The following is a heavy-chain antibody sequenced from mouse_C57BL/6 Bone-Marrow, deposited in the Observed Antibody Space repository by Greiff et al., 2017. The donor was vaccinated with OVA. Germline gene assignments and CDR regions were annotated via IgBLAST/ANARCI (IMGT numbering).Heavy chain of an antibody. Sequence: QVTLKESGPGILQPSQTLSLTCSFSGFSLSTFGMGVGWIRQPSGKGLEWLAHIWWDDDKYYNPALKSRLTISKDTSNNQVFLKIAKVNTADTATYECARSLYSNYVEGWFAYWGQGTLVTVSA. V-gene: IGHV8-8*01. J-gene: IGHJ3*01. D-gene: IGHD2-5*01. CDR2: IWWDDDK. CDR1: GFSLSTFGMG. CDR3: ARSLYSNYVEGWFAY.